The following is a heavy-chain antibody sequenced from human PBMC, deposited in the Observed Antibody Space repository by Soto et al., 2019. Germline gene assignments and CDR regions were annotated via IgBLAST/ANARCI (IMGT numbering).Heavy chain of an antibody. J-gene: IGHJ4*02. CDR2: ISVYNGNT. Sequence: QVELVQSGAEVKKPGASVKVSCKASGYIFTSYGITWVRQAPGQGLEWMGWISVYNGNTNYAQKLQGRVTRTTDQTTSTAYMGLRSLRSDDTAVYYCARVDSKYCGGDCYSGYWGQGTRVTVSS. CDR3: ARVDSKYCGGDCYSGY. V-gene: IGHV1-18*01. CDR1: GYIFTSYG. D-gene: IGHD2-21*01.